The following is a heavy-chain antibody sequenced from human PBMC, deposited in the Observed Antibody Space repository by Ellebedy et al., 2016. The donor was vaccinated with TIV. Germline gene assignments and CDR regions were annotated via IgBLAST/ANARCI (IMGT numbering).Heavy chain of an antibody. Sequence: SGPTLVXPTQTLTLTCTFSGFSLSTRGSGVGVGWIRQSPGKALEWLALINWDDNKRYSPSLQSRVTITKDTSKNQVVLTMTNMDPVDTATYYCARYVSGFYFPRHGFDYWGQGTLVTVSS. CDR1: GFSLSTRGSGVG. J-gene: IGHJ4*02. CDR3: ARYVSGFYFPRHGFDY. CDR2: INWDDNK. V-gene: IGHV2-5*02. D-gene: IGHD3-10*01.